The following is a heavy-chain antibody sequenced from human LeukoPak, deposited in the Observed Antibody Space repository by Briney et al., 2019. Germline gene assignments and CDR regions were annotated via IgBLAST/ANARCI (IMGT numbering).Heavy chain of an antibody. CDR2: IYYSGST. J-gene: IGHJ4*02. Sequence: PSETLSLTCTVSGGSISSGGYYWSWIRQHPGKGLEWIGYIYYSGSTYYNPSLKSRVTISVDTSRNQFSLKLSSVTAADTAVYYCARRPRSYSSSWIDYWGQGTLSPSPQ. CDR3: ARRPRSYSSSWIDY. V-gene: IGHV4-31*03. D-gene: IGHD6-13*01. CDR1: GGSISSGGYY.